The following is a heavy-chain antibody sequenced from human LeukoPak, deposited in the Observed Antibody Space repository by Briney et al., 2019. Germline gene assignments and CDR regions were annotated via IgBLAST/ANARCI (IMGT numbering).Heavy chain of an antibody. V-gene: IGHV4-34*01. CDR2: INHSGST. D-gene: IGHD3-16*01. Sequence: SETLSLTCAVYGGSFSGYYWSWIRQPPGKGLEWIGEINHSGSTNYNPSLKSRVTISVDTSKNQFSLKLTSVTAADTAVYFCARGIQGESFDYWGQGALVTVSS. CDR1: GGSFSGYY. J-gene: IGHJ4*02. CDR3: ARGIQGESFDY.